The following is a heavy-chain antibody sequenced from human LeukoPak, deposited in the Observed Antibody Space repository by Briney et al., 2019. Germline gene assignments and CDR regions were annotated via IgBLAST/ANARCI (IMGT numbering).Heavy chain of an antibody. D-gene: IGHD2-2*01. CDR3: ARDYCSSTSCHWYFDL. CDR1: GDSVSSNSAA. J-gene: IGHJ2*01. Sequence: SQTLSLTCAISGDSVSSNSAAWSWIRQSPSRGLEWLGRTYYRSKWYNDYAVSVKSRITIDPDTSKNQFSLQLKFVTPEDTAVYYCARDYCSSTSCHWYFDLWGRGTLVTVSS. CDR2: TYYRSKWYN. V-gene: IGHV6-1*01.